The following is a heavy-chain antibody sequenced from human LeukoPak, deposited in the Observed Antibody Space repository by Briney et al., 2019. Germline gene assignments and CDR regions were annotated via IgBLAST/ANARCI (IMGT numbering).Heavy chain of an antibody. D-gene: IGHD3-9*01. J-gene: IGHJ5*02. Sequence: ASVKVSCKASGYTFTGYYMHWVRQAPGQGLEWMGIINPNNGGTTYAQKFQGRVTMTRDMSTNTLYMELSSLRSEDTAVYYCARNYHIFTGGYFDPWGQGSLVTVSS. CDR2: INPNNGGT. CDR3: ARNYHIFTGGYFDP. CDR1: GYTFTGYY. V-gene: IGHV1-46*01.